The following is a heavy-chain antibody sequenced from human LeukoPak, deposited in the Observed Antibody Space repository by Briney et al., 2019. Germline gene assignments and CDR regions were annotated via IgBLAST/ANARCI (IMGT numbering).Heavy chain of an antibody. CDR3: ARACLRGVQGVRGAFDI. V-gene: IGHV3-23*01. J-gene: IGHJ3*02. CDR1: GFTFSSYG. D-gene: IGHD3-10*01. CDR2: IRGGGDSK. Sequence: GGSLRLSCAASGFTFSSYGLSWVRQTPGKGLEWVSAIRGGGDSKHYADSVRGRFTISRDNSRNTMYLQMTGLRAEDTAVYYCARACLRGVQGVRGAFDIWGQGTMVTVSS.